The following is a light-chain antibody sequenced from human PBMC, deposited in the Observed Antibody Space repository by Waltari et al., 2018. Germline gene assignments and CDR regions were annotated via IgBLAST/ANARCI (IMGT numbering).Light chain of an antibody. CDR3: AAWDDSLSGRV. J-gene: IGLJ3*02. Sequence: QSVLTQPPSASGTPGQRVTISCSGSRSNTGSNSVYWYQQLPGTAPKLLIYRNNQRPSGVPDRFSGSKSGTSASLAISGLRSEDEADYYCAAWDDSLSGRVFGGGTKVTVL. V-gene: IGLV1-47*01. CDR2: RNN. CDR1: RSNTGSNS.